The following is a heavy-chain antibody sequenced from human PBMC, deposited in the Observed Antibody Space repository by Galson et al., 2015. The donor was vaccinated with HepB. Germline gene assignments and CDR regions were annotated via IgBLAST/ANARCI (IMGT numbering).Heavy chain of an antibody. V-gene: IGHV3-7*03. Sequence: LRLSCAASGFSFSNIWLGWVRQAPGKGPEWVGSIKEDGSERFYLDSGRGRFTISRDNTKNSVYLQMNNLGAEDTAVYYCTGYRGIWGQGTLVTVSS. D-gene: IGHD6-13*01. CDR1: GFSFSNIW. J-gene: IGHJ4*02. CDR3: TGYRGI. CDR2: IKEDGSER.